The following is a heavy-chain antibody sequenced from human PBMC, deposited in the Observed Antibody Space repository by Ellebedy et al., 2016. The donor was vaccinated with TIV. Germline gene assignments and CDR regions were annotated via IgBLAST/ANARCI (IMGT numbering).Heavy chain of an antibody. CDR1: GGTFSSNA. CDR3: ATVGATGMDY. CDR2: LIPIFDSA. D-gene: IGHD1-26*01. J-gene: IGHJ4*02. Sequence: AASVKVSCKASGGTFSSNAISWVRQAPGQGLEWLGGLIPIFDSAYYAQKFQGRVTMTADESTSTAYMELSSLRSEDTAVYYCATVGATGMDYWGQGTLVTVSS. V-gene: IGHV1-69*13.